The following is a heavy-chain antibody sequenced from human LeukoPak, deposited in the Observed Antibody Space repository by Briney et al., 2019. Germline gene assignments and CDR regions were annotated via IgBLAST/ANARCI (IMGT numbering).Heavy chain of an antibody. CDR2: IWYDGSNK. CDR3: ARDRRGSENYHYFDY. J-gene: IGHJ4*02. CDR1: GLTFRSHG. Sequence: GRSLRLSCAASGLTFRSHGMHWVRQAPGKGLEWVAVIWYDGSNKYYADSVKGRFTISRDNSKNTLYLEMNSLRAEDTAVYYCARDRRGSENYHYFDYWGQGTLVTVSS. D-gene: IGHD3-10*01. V-gene: IGHV3-33*01.